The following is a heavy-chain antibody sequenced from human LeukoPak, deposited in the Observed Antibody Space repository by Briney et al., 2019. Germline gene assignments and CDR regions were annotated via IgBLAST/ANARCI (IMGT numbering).Heavy chain of an antibody. Sequence: SVKVSCKASGGTISSYAISWVRQAPGQGLEWMGGIIPIFGTANYAQKFQGRVTITADESTSTAYMELSSLRSEDTAVYYCARGSDTRPQYYYYYYGMDVWGKGTTVTVSS. CDR2: IIPIFGTA. CDR3: ARGSDTRPQYYYYYYGMDV. V-gene: IGHV1-69*01. CDR1: GGTISSYA. J-gene: IGHJ6*04. D-gene: IGHD5-18*01.